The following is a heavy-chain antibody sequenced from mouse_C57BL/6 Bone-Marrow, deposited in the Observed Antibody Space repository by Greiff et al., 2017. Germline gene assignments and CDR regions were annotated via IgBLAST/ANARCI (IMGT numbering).Heavy chain of an antibody. J-gene: IGHJ4*01. CDR2: IWSGGST. D-gene: IGHD2-5*01. Sequence: VKLVESGPGLVQPSQSLSITCTVSGFSLTSYGVHWVRQSPGQGLEWLGVIWSGGSTAYNAAFISRLSISKDNSKSQVFFKMNSLQADDAAIYYCDRVGYYSNRGGYYYAMDYWGQGTSVTVSS. CDR1: GFSLTSYG. V-gene: IGHV2-2*01. CDR3: DRVGYYSNRGGYYYAMDY.